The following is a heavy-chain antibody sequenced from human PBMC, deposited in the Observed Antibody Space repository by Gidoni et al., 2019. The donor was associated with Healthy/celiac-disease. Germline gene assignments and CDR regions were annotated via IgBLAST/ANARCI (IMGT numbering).Heavy chain of an antibody. CDR2: INHSGSP. V-gene: IGHV4-34*01. CDR1: GGSFSGYY. CDR3: ARGMDYYGSGSPPPQGFDP. J-gene: IGHJ5*02. D-gene: IGHD3-10*01. Sequence: QVQLQQWGAGLLKPSETLSLTCAVYGGSFSGYYWSWIRQPPGKGLEWIGEINHSGSPNYNPSLKSRVTISVDTSKNQFSLKLSSVTAADTAVYYCARGMDYYGSGSPPPQGFDPWGQGTLVTVSS.